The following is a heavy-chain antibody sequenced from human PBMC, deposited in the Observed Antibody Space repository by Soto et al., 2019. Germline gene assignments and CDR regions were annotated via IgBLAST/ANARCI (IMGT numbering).Heavy chain of an antibody. CDR3: ARAGAVTTTRWYFDL. CDR1: GGSISSSNY. J-gene: IGHJ2*01. V-gene: IGHV4-39*01. CDR2: MHYSGNS. Sequence: QLQLQESGPGLVKPSETLSLTCIVSGGSISSSNYWGWIRQSPGKGLEWIGSMHYSGNSNYNPSLTSRLPNAVDTSKKQFPLKLSSVTAADAAVYYCARAGAVTTTRWYFDLWGRGTLVTVSS. D-gene: IGHD4-4*01.